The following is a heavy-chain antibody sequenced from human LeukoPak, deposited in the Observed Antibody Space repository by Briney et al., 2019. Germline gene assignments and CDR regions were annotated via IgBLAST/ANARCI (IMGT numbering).Heavy chain of an antibody. CDR1: GFTFSSYS. CDR2: INSSSSYI. Sequence: GGSLRLSCAASGFTFSSYSMNWVRQAPGKGLEWVSSINSSSSYIYYADSVKGRFTISRDNAKNSLYLQMNSLRAEDTAVYYCARGDDYGDCWGQGTLVTVSS. V-gene: IGHV3-21*01. CDR3: ARGDDYGDC. J-gene: IGHJ4*02.